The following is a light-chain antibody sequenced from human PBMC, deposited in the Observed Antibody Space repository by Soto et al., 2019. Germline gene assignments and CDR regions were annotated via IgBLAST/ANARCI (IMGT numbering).Light chain of an antibody. CDR3: CSYAGSSTFLYV. Sequence: QSVLTQPASVSGSPGQSITISCTGTSSDVGGYNYVSWYQQHPGKAPKLMIYDVSNRPSGVSNRFSGSKSGNTASLTISGLRAEDEADYYCCSYAGSSTFLYVFGTGTKVTVL. V-gene: IGLV2-14*01. CDR1: SSDVGGYNY. J-gene: IGLJ1*01. CDR2: DVS.